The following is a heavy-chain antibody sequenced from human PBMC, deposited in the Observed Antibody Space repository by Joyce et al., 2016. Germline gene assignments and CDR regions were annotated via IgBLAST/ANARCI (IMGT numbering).Heavy chain of an antibody. CDR1: GFTFSSYW. CDR3: ARGFSEYLYIFDY. V-gene: IGHV3-74*01. Sequence: EVQLVESGGGLVQPGGSLRLTCAASGFTFSSYWMHWVRQAPGEGPEVVSRMNSEGSRTNYADSVKGRFTMSRDNARNTLFLQMKNLGGEDTAVYYCARGFSEYLYIFDYWGQGSLVSVSS. CDR2: MNSEGSRT. J-gene: IGHJ4*02. D-gene: IGHD3-3*01.